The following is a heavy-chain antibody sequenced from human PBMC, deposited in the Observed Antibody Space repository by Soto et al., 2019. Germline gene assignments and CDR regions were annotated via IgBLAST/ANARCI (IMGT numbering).Heavy chain of an antibody. CDR3: AKDAITMVRGANNWFDP. J-gene: IGHJ5*02. Sequence: EVQLVESGGGLVQPGGSLRLSCAASGFTFSSYAMSWVRQAPGKGLEWVSAISGGGISTYYADSVRGRFTISRDNSRNTLYLQMNRLRAEDTAVYYCAKDAITMVRGANNWFDPWGQGTLVTVSS. CDR1: GFTFSSYA. V-gene: IGHV3-23*04. CDR2: ISGGGIST. D-gene: IGHD3-10*01.